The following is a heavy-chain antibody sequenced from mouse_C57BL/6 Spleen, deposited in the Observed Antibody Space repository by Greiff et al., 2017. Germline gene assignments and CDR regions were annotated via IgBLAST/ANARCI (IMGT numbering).Heavy chain of an antibody. J-gene: IGHJ2*01. CDR1: GFTFSSYA. CDR2: ISAGGSYT. D-gene: IGHD3-1*01. Sequence: EVKVVESGGGLVKPGGSLKLSCAASGFTFSSYAMSWVRPTPEKRLEWVATISAGGSYTYYPDNVKGRFTISRDKSKNNLYLLMSHLKSEATAKYYAARVGGYHYFDYWGQGTTLTVSS. CDR3: ARVGGYHYFDY. V-gene: IGHV5-4*03.